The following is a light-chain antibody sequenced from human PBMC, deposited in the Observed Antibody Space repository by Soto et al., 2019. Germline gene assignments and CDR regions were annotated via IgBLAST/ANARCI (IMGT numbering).Light chain of an antibody. V-gene: IGKV1-39*01. CDR3: RQTYNLPRT. J-gene: IGKJ1*01. CDR1: LTIGDS. CDR2: GAS. Sequence: DIRMTQSPSSLSASVGDRVTITCRASLTIGDSLSWFQQKVGKPPTLLIYGASALQSGVPARFSGSGSGTDFTLTINNMQREDFATYYCRQTYNLPRTFGQGTKVDIK.